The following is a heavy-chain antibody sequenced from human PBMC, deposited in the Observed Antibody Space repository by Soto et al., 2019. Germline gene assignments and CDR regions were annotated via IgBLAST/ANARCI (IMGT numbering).Heavy chain of an antibody. J-gene: IGHJ4*02. D-gene: IGHD3-10*01. CDR3: ARSPSMVPFDY. CDR1: GYTFTSYA. V-gene: IGHV1-3*05. CDR2: INAGNGNT. Sequence: QVQLVQSGAEEKKPGASVKVSCKASGYTFTSYAMHWVRQAPGQRLEWMGWINAGNGNTKYSQKFQGRVTITGDTSASTAYMELSSLRSEDTAVFYCARSPSMVPFDYWGQGTLVTVSS.